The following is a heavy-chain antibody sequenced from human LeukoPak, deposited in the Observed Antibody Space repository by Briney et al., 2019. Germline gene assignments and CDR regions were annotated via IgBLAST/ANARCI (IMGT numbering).Heavy chain of an antibody. J-gene: IGHJ4*02. V-gene: IGHV3-11*05. CDR3: ARELKGAIRFDY. D-gene: IGHD1-26*01. CDR1: GFTFSDYY. CDR2: ISSSGAYT. Sequence: KPGGSLRLSCAASGFTFSDYYMTWISQAPGKGLEWVSYISSSGAYTNYADSLKGRFTISRDNGKNSLYLQMDSLRVEDTAVYYCARELKGAIRFDYWGQGTLVTVSS.